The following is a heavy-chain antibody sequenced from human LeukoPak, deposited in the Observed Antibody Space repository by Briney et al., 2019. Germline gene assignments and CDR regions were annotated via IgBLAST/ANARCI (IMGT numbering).Heavy chain of an antibody. CDR1: GGFISSYY. D-gene: IGHD1-26*01. CDR2: IYYSGST. J-gene: IGHJ4*02. Sequence: SETLSLTCTVSGGFISSYYWSWIRQPPGKGLEWIGYIYYSGSTNYNPSLKSRVTISVDTSKNQFSLKLSSVTAADTAVYYCARHLGPHSGSYILFDYWGQGTLVTVSS. V-gene: IGHV4-59*08. CDR3: ARHLGPHSGSYILFDY.